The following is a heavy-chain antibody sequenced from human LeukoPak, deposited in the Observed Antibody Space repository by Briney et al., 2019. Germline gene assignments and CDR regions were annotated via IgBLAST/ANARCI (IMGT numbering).Heavy chain of an antibody. CDR2: ISYDGINK. CDR3: AKDRGTAVAGTNWFDP. CDR1: GFTFSNYG. D-gene: IGHD6-19*01. Sequence: GRSLRLSCAASGFTFSNYGMHWVRQAPGKGLEWVALISYDGINKFYADSVKGRFTISRDNSKNTLSLQMNSLRAEDTAVYYCAKDRGTAVAGTNWFDPWGQGTLVTVSS. V-gene: IGHV3-30*18. J-gene: IGHJ5*02.